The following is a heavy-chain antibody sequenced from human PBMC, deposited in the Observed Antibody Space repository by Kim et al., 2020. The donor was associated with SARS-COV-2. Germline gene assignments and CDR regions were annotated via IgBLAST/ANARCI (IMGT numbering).Heavy chain of an antibody. J-gene: IGHJ2*01. CDR2: ST. D-gene: IGHD2-21*02. V-gene: IGHV3-23*01. Sequence: STCNADSVKGRFALSRDNSKNTLYLQMNRLRAEDTAVYYCASRWLLWYFDLWGRGTLVTVSS. CDR3: ASRWLLWYFDL.